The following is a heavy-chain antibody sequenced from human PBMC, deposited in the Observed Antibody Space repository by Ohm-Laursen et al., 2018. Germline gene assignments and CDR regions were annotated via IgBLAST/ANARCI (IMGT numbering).Heavy chain of an antibody. CDR3: ARAQRLVASANDY. CDR1: GFTFSSDW. D-gene: IGHD5-12*01. CDR2: FKGDGSET. Sequence: SLRLSCAASGFTFSSDWMHWVRQAPGEGLVWVSRFKGDGSETNYADSVKGRFTISRDNAKNTLYLQMNSLRGDDTAVYYCARAQRLVASANDYWGQGTLVTVSS. V-gene: IGHV3-74*01. J-gene: IGHJ4*02.